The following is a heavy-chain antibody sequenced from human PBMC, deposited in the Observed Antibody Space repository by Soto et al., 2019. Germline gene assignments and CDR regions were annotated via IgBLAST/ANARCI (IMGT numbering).Heavy chain of an antibody. CDR1: GGSIVSRGYY. Sequence: PSETLCLTCTVSGGSIVSRGYYWGWIRQPPGKGLEWIGSIYYSGSAYYNPSLKSRVTMSVDTSKNQFSLKLSSVTAADTAVYYCARGSYGYGSYNWFDPWGQGTLVTVSS. CDR2: IYYSGSA. V-gene: IGHV4-39*01. J-gene: IGHJ5*02. D-gene: IGHD5-18*01. CDR3: ARGSYGYGSYNWFDP.